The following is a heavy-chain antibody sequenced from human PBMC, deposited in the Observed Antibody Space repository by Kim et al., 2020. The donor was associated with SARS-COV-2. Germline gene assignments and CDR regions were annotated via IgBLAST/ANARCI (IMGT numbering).Heavy chain of an antibody. CDR1: GFTFSSYG. J-gene: IGHJ6*01. Sequence: GGSLRLSCAASGFTFSSYGMHWVRQAPGKGLEWVAVISYDGSKNYYADSVKGRFTISRDNSKNTLYLQMNSLRAEDTAVYYCAKAVLGGVRYYYYGMDV. D-gene: IGHD1-20*01. CDR3: AKAVLGGVRYYYYGMDV. CDR2: ISYDGSKN. V-gene: IGHV3-30*18.